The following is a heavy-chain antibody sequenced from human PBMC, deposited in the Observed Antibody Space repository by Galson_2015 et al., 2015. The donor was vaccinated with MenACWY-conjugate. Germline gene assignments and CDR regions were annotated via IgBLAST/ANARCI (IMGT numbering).Heavy chain of an antibody. CDR2: ISGSGGST. CDR3: ARDRAYYHFSGQIWGNWFDP. CDR1: GFMFSSYA. V-gene: IGHV3-23*01. Sequence: SLRLSCAASGFMFSSYAMSWVRQAPGKGLEWVSGISGSGGSTYYADFVKGRFTISRDNSKNTLYLQMNSLRAEDTALYYCARDRAYYHFSGQIWGNWFDPWGQGTLVTVSS. D-gene: IGHD3-22*01. J-gene: IGHJ5*02.